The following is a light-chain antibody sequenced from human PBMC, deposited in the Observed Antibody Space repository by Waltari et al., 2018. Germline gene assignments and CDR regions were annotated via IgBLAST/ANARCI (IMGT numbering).Light chain of an antibody. J-gene: IGLJ2*01. CDR3: QSADSSGPVV. CDR1: ALPKQD. V-gene: IGLV3-25*03. Sequence: SYDLTQPPSVPVSPGQTAGTTCPGAALPKQDSYWYQQKPGPAPVLVIYKYSERPSGIPERFSGCSSGTTVTLTISGFQAEDEADYYCQSADSSGPVVFGGGTKLTVL. CDR2: KYS.